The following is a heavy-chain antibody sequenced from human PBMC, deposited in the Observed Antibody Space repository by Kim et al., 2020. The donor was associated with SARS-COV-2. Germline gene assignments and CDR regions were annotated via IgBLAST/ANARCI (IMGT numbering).Heavy chain of an antibody. Sequence: SETLSLTCTVSGGSISSGGYYWSWIRQHPGKGLEWIGYIYYSGSTYYNPSLKSRVTISVDTSKNQFSLKLSSVTAADTAVYYCARVLSSSWYEPNYFDYWGQGTLVTVSS. V-gene: IGHV4-31*03. J-gene: IGHJ4*02. D-gene: IGHD6-13*01. CDR2: IYYSGST. CDR3: ARVLSSSWYEPNYFDY. CDR1: GGSISSGGYY.